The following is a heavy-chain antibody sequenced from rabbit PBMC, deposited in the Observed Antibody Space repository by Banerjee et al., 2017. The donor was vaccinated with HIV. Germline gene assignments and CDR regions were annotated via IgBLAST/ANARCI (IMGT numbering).Heavy chain of an antibody. CDR2: IFTTTGST. J-gene: IGHJ3*01. CDR3: TRDPDGYGGDEWDL. D-gene: IGHD6-1*01. CDR1: GFTISSNYY. V-gene: IGHV1S40*01. Sequence: QSLEESGGNLVKPGASLTLTCTASGFTISSNYYMCWVRQAPGKGLEWIGCIFTTTGSTWYASWVNGRFTISKTSSTTVTLKMTSLTAADTATYFCTRDPDGYGGDEWDLWGQGTLVTVS.